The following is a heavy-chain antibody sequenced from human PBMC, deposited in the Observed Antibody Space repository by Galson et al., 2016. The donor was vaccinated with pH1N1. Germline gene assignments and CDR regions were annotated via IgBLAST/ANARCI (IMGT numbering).Heavy chain of an antibody. V-gene: IGHV1-69*05. CDR1: GGTFSSYA. Sequence: SVKVSCKASGGTFSSYAFSWVRQAPGQGLEWMGGITGMFGTTNYAQKLQGRVTLTRDTSANTVYMELSSLRSDDTAVYYCARDFYSGYAGGRLDYWGQGTLVTVSS. D-gene: IGHD2-2*01. CDR3: ARDFYSGYAGGRLDY. CDR2: ITGMFGTT. J-gene: IGHJ4*02.